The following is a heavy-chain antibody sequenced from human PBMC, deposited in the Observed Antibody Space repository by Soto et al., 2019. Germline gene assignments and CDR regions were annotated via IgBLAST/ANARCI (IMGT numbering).Heavy chain of an antibody. CDR2: IYYSGNT. Sequence: PSETLSLTCTVSGGSISSGDYYWSWIRQPPGKGLEWIGYIYYSGNTYYNPSLKSRVTISVDTSKNQFSLKLSSVTAADTAVYYCARTVSGGSYYFDYWGQGTLVTVSS. V-gene: IGHV4-30-4*01. J-gene: IGHJ4*02. CDR1: GGSISSGDYY. CDR3: ARTVSGGSYYFDY. D-gene: IGHD3-16*01.